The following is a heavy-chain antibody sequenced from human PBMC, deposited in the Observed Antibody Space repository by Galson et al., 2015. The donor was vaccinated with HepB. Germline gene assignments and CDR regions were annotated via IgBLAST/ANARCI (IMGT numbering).Heavy chain of an antibody. CDR2: INHSGST. CDR1: GGSFSGYY. CDR3: ARGRIVVPPGGSSIAARQEDY. D-gene: IGHD6-6*01. Sequence: ETLSLTCAVYGGSFSGYYWSWIRQPPGKGLEWIGEINHSGSTNYNPSLKSRVTISVDTSKNQFSLKLSSVTAADTAVFYCARGRIVVPPGGSSIAARQEDYWGQGTLVTVSS. J-gene: IGHJ4*02. V-gene: IGHV4-34*01.